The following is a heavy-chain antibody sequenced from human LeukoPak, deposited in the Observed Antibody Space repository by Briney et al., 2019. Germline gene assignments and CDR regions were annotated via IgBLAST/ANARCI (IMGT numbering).Heavy chain of an antibody. Sequence: SSETLSLTCTVSGGSISSYYWSWIRQPPGKGLEWIGYIYYSGSTNYNPSLKSRVTISVDTSKNQFSLKLSSVTAADTAVYYCARVDDFWERSFDIWGQGTMVTVSS. CDR3: ARVDDFWERSFDI. CDR2: IYYSGST. V-gene: IGHV4-59*01. D-gene: IGHD3-3*01. CDR1: GGSISSYY. J-gene: IGHJ3*02.